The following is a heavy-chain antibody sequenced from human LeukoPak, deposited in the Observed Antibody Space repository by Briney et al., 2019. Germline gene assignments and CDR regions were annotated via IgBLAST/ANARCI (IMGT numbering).Heavy chain of an antibody. D-gene: IGHD6-19*01. V-gene: IGHV4-61*02. CDR1: GGSISSGSYY. CDR2: IYTSGST. Sequence: PSETLSLTCTVSGGSISSGSYYWSWIRQPAGKGLEWIGRIYTSGSTNYNPSLKSRVTISVDTSKNQFSLKLSSVTAADTAVYYCAREIAVAGNWYFDLWGRGTLATVSS. J-gene: IGHJ2*01. CDR3: AREIAVAGNWYFDL.